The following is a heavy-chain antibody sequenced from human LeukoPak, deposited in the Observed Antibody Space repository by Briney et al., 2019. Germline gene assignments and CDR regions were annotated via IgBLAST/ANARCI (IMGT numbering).Heavy chain of an antibody. CDR3: ARGATYYDFWSGLKVSDY. V-gene: IGHV3-21*01. CDR2: ISGDSRYI. Sequence: GGSLRLSCAASGFTFSSYSMNWVRQAPGKGLEWVSAISGDSRYIYYADSVRGRFTISRDNAENSLYLQMHSLRAEDTAVYYCARGATYYDFWSGLKVSDYWGQGTLVTVSS. CDR1: GFTFSSYS. D-gene: IGHD3-3*01. J-gene: IGHJ4*02.